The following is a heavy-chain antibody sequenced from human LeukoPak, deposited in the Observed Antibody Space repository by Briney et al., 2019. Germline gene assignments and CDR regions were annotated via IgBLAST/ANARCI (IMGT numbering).Heavy chain of an antibody. J-gene: IGHJ5*02. CDR2: INHSGNT. CDR3: ARAQGDPRNWFHP. Sequence: SETLSLTCAVYGGSFSGYYWSWIRQPPGKGLQWIGEINHSGNTDYDPSLKSRVTISVDTSKHQFSLRLTSVTAADTAVYYCARAQGDPRNWFHPWGQGTLVTVSS. V-gene: IGHV4-34*01. CDR1: GGSFSGYY. D-gene: IGHD3-10*01.